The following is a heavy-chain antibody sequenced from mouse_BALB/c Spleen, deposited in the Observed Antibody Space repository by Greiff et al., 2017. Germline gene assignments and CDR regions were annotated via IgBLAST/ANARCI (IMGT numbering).Heavy chain of an antibody. V-gene: IGHV1-15*01. CDR1: GYTFTDYE. CDR2: IDPETGGT. CDR3: TRTLTTATWGFAY. J-gene: IGHJ3*01. D-gene: IGHD1-2*01. Sequence: VQRVESGAELVRPGASVTLSCKASGYTFTDYEMHWVQQTPVHGLEWIGAIDPETGGTAYNQKFKGKATLTADKSSSTAYMELRSLTSEDSAVYYCTRTLTTATWGFAYWGQGTLVTVSA.